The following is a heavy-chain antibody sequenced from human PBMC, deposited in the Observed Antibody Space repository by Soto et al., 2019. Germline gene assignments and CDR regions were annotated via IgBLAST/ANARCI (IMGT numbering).Heavy chain of an antibody. CDR3: ARESEDLTSNFDY. J-gene: IGHJ4*02. CDR1: GGSVRAPDW. V-gene: IGHV3-21*06. CDR2: ISSTTNYI. Sequence: VHLQESGPGLVAPSGTLSLTCTLSGGSVRAPDWWNWVRQSPDKGLEWVSSISSTTNYIYYGDSMKGRFTISRDNAKNSLYLEMNSLRAEDTAVYYCARESEDLTSNFDYWGQGTLVTVSS.